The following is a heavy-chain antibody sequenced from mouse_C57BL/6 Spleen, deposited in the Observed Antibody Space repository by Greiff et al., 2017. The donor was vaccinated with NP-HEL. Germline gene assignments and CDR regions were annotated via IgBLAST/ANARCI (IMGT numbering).Heavy chain of an antibody. CDR3: ATITTAYYYAMDY. CDR2: INPGSGGT. J-gene: IGHJ4*01. V-gene: IGHV1-54*01. CDR1: GYAFTNYL. D-gene: IGHD1-2*01. Sequence: LVESGAELVRPGTSVKVSCKASGYAFTNYLIEWVKQRPGQGLEWIGVINPGSGGTNYNEKFKGKATLTADKSSSTAYMQLSSLTSEDSAVYFCATITTAYYYAMDYWGQGTSVTVSS.